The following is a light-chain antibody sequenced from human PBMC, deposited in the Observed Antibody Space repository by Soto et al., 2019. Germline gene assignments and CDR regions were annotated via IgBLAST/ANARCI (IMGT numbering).Light chain of an antibody. J-gene: IGLJ1*01. CDR3: AAWDDTVRSYV. CDR2: RDN. CDR1: SSNIGADYD. V-gene: IGLV1-47*01. Sequence: QSVLTQPPSVSGAPGQRVTISCTANSSNIGADYDVHWFQQLPGTAPKVLSNRDNQRPSGVPDRFSGSKSGTSASLAISGLRSEDEAEYYCAAWDDTVRSYVFGTGTKVTVL.